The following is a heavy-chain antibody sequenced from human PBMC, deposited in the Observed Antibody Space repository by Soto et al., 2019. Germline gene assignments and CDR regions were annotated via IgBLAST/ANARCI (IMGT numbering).Heavy chain of an antibody. CDR1: GFTFSGSA. CDR2: IRSKANSYAT. D-gene: IGHD6-19*01. Sequence: PGGSLRLSCAASGFTFSGSAMHWVRQASGKGLEWVGRIRSKANSYATAYAASVKGRFTISRDDSKNTAYLQMNSLKTEDTAVYYCTRQRIAVAGTPALHSFYYYGMDVWGQGTTVTVSS. J-gene: IGHJ6*02. V-gene: IGHV3-73*01. CDR3: TRQRIAVAGTPALHSFYYYGMDV.